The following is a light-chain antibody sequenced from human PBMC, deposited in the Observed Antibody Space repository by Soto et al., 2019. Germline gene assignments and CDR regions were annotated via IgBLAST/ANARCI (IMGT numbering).Light chain of an antibody. CDR3: QQYGSSPWT. CDR2: GAS. J-gene: IGKJ1*01. Sequence: IVLAQCTGPLSLSPGGRATLFCRASQSVSSNLAWYQQKPGQAPRLLIYGASTRATGIPARFSGSGSGTDFTLTISRLEPEDFAVYYCQQYGSSPWTFGQGTKVDIK. CDR1: QSVSSN. V-gene: IGKV3-20*01.